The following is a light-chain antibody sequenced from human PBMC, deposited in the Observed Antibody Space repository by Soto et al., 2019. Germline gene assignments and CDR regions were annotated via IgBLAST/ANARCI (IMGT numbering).Light chain of an antibody. CDR2: GVS. CDR3: TSYAGSNNHVV. Sequence: QSALTQPPSASGSPGQSVTISCAGTSSDIGNYDYVSWYQQHPGKAPKLLIYGVSKRPSGVPDRFSGSKSGNTASLTVSGLQAEDEGDYCCTSYAGSNNHVVFGGGTKLNVL. V-gene: IGLV2-8*01. CDR1: SSDIGNYDY. J-gene: IGLJ2*01.